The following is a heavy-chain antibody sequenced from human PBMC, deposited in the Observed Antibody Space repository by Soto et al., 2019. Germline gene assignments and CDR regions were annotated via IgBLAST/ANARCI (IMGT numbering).Heavy chain of an antibody. Sequence: PGGSLRLSCAASGFTFSAYDMNWVRQAPGKGLEWIAYIGSSGGVIHYADSVKGRFTIARDNAKNSLFLQLSGLRVDDTAVYFCTSELAIKCNRESCAYNWLDVWGQGTLVTVSS. CDR1: GFTFSAYD. J-gene: IGHJ5*02. D-gene: IGHD2-15*01. CDR2: IGSSGGVI. V-gene: IGHV3-21*05. CDR3: TSELAIKCNRESCAYNWLDV.